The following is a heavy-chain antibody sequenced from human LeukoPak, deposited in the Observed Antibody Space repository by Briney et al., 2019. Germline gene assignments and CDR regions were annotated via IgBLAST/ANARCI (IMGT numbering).Heavy chain of an antibody. J-gene: IGHJ6*03. D-gene: IGHD2-15*01. CDR1: GGTFSSYA. V-gene: IGHV1-69*13. Sequence: GASVKVSCKASGGTFSSYAISWVRQAPGQGLEWMGGIIPIFGTANYAQKFQGRVTITADESTSTAYMELSSLRSEDTAVYYCAGTRYCSGGSCYAYYYYYMDVWGKGTTVTISS. CDR2: IIPIFGTA. CDR3: AGTRYCSGGSCYAYYYYYMDV.